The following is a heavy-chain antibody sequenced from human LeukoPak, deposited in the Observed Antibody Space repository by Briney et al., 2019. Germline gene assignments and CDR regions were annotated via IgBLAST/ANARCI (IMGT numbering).Heavy chain of an antibody. CDR2: ISTDNGNT. J-gene: IGHJ4*02. CDR1: AYTFASYG. Sequence: ASVKVSCKASAYTFASYGITWVRQAPGQGLEWMGWISTDNGNTNYAQKLQGRVTMTTDTSTSTAYMELRSLRSDDTAIYYCARDQRFGELTYFDYWGQGTLVTVSS. V-gene: IGHV1-18*01. CDR3: ARDQRFGELTYFDY. D-gene: IGHD3-10*01.